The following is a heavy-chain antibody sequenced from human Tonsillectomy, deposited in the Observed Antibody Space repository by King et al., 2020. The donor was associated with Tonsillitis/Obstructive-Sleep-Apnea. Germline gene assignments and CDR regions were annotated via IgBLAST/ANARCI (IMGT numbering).Heavy chain of an antibody. V-gene: IGHV3-66*01. Sequence: VQLVESGGGLVQPGGSLRLSCAASGFTVNNNYMSWVRQAPGKGLEWVSVIYSGGSTYYADSVKGRFTISRDNSKNKLYLQMSSLRADDTAVYYCARGGRHGSFDIWGQGTMVTVSS. CDR1: GFTVNNNY. CDR2: IYSGGST. J-gene: IGHJ3*02. D-gene: IGHD3-16*01. CDR3: ARGGRHGSFDI.